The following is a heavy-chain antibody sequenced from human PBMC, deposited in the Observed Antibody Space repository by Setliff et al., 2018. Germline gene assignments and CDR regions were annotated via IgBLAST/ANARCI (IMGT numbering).Heavy chain of an antibody. J-gene: IGHJ4*02. CDR2: ISAYNGNT. Sequence: GASVKVSCKASGYTFTSYGISWVRQAPGQGLEWMGWISAYNGNTNYAQKRQGRVTMTTDTSTSTAYMELSSLRSEDTAVYYCARGSVEYSRGWYYFDYWAQGTLVTVSS. V-gene: IGHV1-18*01. CDR3: ARGSVEYSRGWYYFDY. CDR1: GYTFTSYG. D-gene: IGHD6-19*01.